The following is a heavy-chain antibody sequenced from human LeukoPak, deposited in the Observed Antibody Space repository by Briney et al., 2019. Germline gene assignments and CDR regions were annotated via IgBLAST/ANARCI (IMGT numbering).Heavy chain of an antibody. CDR1: GGSFSGYY. CDR3: ARRSYDSSGYYL. CDR2: INHSGST. J-gene: IGHJ3*01. D-gene: IGHD3-22*01. V-gene: IGHV4-34*01. Sequence: NPSETLSLTCAVYGGSFSGYYWSWIRQPPGKGLEWIGEINHSGSTNYNPSLKSRVTISVDTSKNQFSLKLSSVTAADTAVYYCARRSYDSSGYYLWGQGTMVTVSS.